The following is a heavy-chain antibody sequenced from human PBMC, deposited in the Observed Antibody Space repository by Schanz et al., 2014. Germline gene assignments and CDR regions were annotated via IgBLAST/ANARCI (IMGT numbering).Heavy chain of an antibody. D-gene: IGHD5-12*01. CDR3: AKEKGGHSGYDLVS. Sequence: DLEESGGGVVQPGRSLRLSCAASGFTFSRYGMHWVRQAPGKGLEWVAVISDDGSGKYSADSVKGRFTISRDNSKNMVFLQMTSLRAEDTAVYYCAKEKGGHSGYDLVSWGQGTLLIVSS. V-gene: IGHV3-30*18. J-gene: IGHJ5*02. CDR2: ISDDGSGK. CDR1: GFTFSRYG.